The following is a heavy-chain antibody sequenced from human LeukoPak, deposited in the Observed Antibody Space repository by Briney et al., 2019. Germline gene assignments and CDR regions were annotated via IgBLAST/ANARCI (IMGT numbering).Heavy chain of an antibody. CDR1: GFTFSDYG. CDR3: AKVKTSSFYYFDN. V-gene: IGHV3-30*18. Sequence: GRSLTLSCAASGFTFSDYGMHWVRQAPGKGLEWVAVISYDGSNKYYADSVKGRFTLSRDNSKNTLYLQMNRLRTEDTAVYYCAKVKTSSFYYFDNWGQGTLVTVSS. J-gene: IGHJ4*02. D-gene: IGHD2-2*01. CDR2: ISYDGSNK.